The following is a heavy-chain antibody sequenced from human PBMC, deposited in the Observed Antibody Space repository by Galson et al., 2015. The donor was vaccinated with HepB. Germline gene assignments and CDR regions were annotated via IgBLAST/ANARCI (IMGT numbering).Heavy chain of an antibody. J-gene: IGHJ4*02. CDR1: GGSIISTNYY. V-gene: IGHV4-39*01. D-gene: IGHD2-2*02. CDR3: VRSYCSSSTCYRVGYIDD. Sequence: ETLSLTCTVSGGSIISTNYYWGWIRQSPGKGLEWIGSIYHSGSTYYSPSLKSRLTISVDTPKDQLSLKLTSVTAADTAVYYCVRSYCSSSTCYRVGYIDDWGQGALVTVSS. CDR2: IYHSGST.